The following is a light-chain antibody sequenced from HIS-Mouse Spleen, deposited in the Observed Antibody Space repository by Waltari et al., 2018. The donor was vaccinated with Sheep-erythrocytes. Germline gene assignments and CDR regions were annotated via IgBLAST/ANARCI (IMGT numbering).Light chain of an antibody. CDR1: SSDAGGHNY. J-gene: IGLJ1*01. CDR3: CSYAGSYNHV. CDR2: DVS. Sequence: QSALTQPRSVPGAPGQPVTLSCTRTSSDAGGHNYVSCYQQHPGKAPELMIYDVSKRPSGVPDRFSGSTSGNTASLTISGLQAEDEADYYCCSYAGSYNHVFATGTKVTVL. V-gene: IGLV2-11*01.